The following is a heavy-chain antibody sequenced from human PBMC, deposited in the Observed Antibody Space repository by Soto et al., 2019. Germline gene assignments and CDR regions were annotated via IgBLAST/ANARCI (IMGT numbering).Heavy chain of an antibody. CDR1: GGSISSSSYY. J-gene: IGHJ6*02. Sequence: PSETLSLTCSVSGGSISSSSYYWGWIRQPPGKGLEWIGSISYSGNTNYNPSLKSRVTVSVDTSKSQFSLRLTSVTAADTAVYYCARGNMTTVTASRDYYYYGMDVWGQGTTVTVSS. CDR2: ISYSGNT. CDR3: ARGNMTTVTASRDYYYYGMDV. V-gene: IGHV4-39*07. D-gene: IGHD4-17*01.